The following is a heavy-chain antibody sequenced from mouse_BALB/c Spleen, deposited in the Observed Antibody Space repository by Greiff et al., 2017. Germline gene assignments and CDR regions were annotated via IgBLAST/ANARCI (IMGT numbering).Heavy chain of an antibody. J-gene: IGHJ2*01. Sequence: QVQLQQPGAELVMPGASVKMSCKASGYTFTDYWMHWVKQRPGQGLEWIGAIDTSDSYTSYNQKFKGKATLTVDESSSTAYMQLSSLTSEDSAVYYCARGDGNYERYWGQGTTLTVSS. CDR2: IDTSDSYT. D-gene: IGHD2-1*01. CDR3: ARGDGNYERY. CDR1: GYTFTDYW. V-gene: IGHV1-69*01.